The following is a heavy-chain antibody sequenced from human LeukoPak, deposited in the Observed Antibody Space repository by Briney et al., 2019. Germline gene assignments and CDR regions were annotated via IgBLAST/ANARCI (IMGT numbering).Heavy chain of an antibody. J-gene: IGHJ3*02. CDR2: ISAYNGNT. V-gene: IGHV1-18*01. Sequence: ASVKVSCKASGYTFTSYGISWVRQAPGQGLEWMGWISAYNGNTNYAQKLQGRVTMTTDTSTSTAYMELGSLRSDDTAVYYCARDGRYSYGLDDAFDIWGQGTMVTVSS. D-gene: IGHD5-18*01. CDR3: ARDGRYSYGLDDAFDI. CDR1: GYTFTSYG.